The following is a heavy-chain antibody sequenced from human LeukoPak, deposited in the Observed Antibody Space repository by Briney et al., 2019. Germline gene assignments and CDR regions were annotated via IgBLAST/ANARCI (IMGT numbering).Heavy chain of an antibody. J-gene: IGHJ6*02. CDR2: IYYSGST. CDR3: ARAVVVAATHYYGMDV. V-gene: IGHV4-59*01. Sequence: PSETLSLTCTVSGGSISSYYWSWIRQPPGKGLEWIGYIYYSGSTNYNPSLKSRVTISVDTSKSQFSLKLSSVTAADTAVYYCARAVVVAATHYYGMDVWGQGTTVTVSS. D-gene: IGHD2-15*01. CDR1: GGSISSYY.